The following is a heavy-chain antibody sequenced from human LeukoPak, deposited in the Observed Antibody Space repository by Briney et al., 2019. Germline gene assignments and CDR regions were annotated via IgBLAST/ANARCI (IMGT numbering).Heavy chain of an antibody. D-gene: IGHD3-22*01. CDR3: ASVQYYDSSGYAFDI. CDR1: GGSISSGDYY. Sequence: SQTLSLTCTVSGGSISSGDYYWSWIRQPPGKGLEWVAYIYYGGTTYYNPSYKRRVTISVDTSKNQFSMKLSSVTAADTAVYYCASVQYYDSSGYAFDIWGQGTMVTVSS. CDR2: IYYGGTT. V-gene: IGHV4-30-4*08. J-gene: IGHJ3*02.